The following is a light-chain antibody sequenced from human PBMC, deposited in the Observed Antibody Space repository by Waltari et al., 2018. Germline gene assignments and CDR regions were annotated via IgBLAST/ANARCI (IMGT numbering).Light chain of an antibody. CDR1: QCVGDK. J-gene: IGKJ1*01. Sequence: EIEMTKSPATLSVSTGERATLSCRASQCVGDKLAWYHQKPGQAPRLLIYTTSIMATGIPARFSGSGSGTEFTLTISSLQSEDFAVYHCQQYNNWPQTFGQGTKVEIK. CDR3: QQYNNWPQT. CDR2: TTS. V-gene: IGKV3-15*01.